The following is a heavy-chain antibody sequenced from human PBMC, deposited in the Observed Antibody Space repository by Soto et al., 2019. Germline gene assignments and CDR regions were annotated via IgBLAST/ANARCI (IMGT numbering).Heavy chain of an antibody. V-gene: IGHV3-21*01. CDR1: GFTFSSYS. CDR2: ISSSSSYI. CDR3: ARDPAPRGSYYYYYGMDV. J-gene: IGHJ6*02. D-gene: IGHD1-26*01. Sequence: PGGSLRLSCAASGFTFSSYSMNWVRQAPGKGLEWVSSISSSSSYIYYADSVKGRFTISRDNAKNSLYLQMNSLRAEDTAVYYCARDPAPRGSYYYYYGMDVWGQGTTVTVSS.